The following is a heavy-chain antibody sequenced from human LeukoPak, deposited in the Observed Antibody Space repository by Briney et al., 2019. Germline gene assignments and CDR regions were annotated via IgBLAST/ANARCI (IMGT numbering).Heavy chain of an antibody. D-gene: IGHD3-22*01. CDR3: ARDSYYYDSSGYHGY. J-gene: IGHJ4*02. V-gene: IGHV3-23*01. Sequence: PGGSLRLSCAASGFTFSSYAMSWVRQAPGKGLEWVSAISGSGGSTYYADSVKGRFTISRDNSKNTLYLQMNSLRAEDTAVYYCARDSYYYDSSGYHGYWGQGTLVTVSS. CDR2: ISGSGGST. CDR1: GFTFSSYA.